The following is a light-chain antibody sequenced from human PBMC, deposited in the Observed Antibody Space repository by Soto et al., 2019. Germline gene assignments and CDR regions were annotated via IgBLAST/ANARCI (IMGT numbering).Light chain of an antibody. CDR2: EVN. CDR1: SSDVGGYNY. CDR3: SSYGGSNNLI. Sequence: QSVLTQPPSASGSPGQSVTISCTGTSSDVGGYNYVSWYQQHPGKVPKLMIYEVNKRPSGVTDRFSGSKSGNTASLTVSGLQAEDEDDYYCSSYGGSNNLIFGGGTKLTVL. J-gene: IGLJ2*01. V-gene: IGLV2-8*01.